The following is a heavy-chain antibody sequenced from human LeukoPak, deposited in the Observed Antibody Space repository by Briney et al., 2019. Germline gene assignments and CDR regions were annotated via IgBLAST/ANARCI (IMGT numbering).Heavy chain of an antibody. CDR2: INHSGST. J-gene: IGHJ4*02. Sequence: SETLSLTCAVYGGSFSGYYWSWIRQPPGKGLEWIGEINHSGSTNYNPSLKSRVTISVDTSKNQFSLKLSSVTAADTAVYYCARVAGYSSGWYVRDEYYFDYWGQGTLVTVSS. CDR3: ARVAGYSSGWYVRDEYYFDY. CDR1: GGSFSGYY. D-gene: IGHD6-19*01. V-gene: IGHV4-34*01.